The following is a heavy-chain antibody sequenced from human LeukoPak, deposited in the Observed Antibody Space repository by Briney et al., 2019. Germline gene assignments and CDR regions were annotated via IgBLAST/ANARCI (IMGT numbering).Heavy chain of an antibody. CDR1: GFTFSSYG. J-gene: IGHJ6*02. CDR2: ISYDGSNK. CDR3: AKGNSDYIVPYYYYYGMDV. D-gene: IGHD4-11*01. Sequence: GGSLRLSCAASGFTFSSYGMHWVRQAPGKGLEWVAVISYDGSNKYYADSVKGRFTISRDNSKNTLYLQMNSLRAEDTAVYYCAKGNSDYIVPYYYYYGMDVWGQGTTVTVSS. V-gene: IGHV3-30*18.